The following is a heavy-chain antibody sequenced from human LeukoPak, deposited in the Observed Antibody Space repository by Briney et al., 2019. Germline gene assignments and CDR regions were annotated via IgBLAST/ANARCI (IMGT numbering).Heavy chain of an antibody. Sequence: ASVKVSCKAFGYTFTSNYMHWVRQAPGQGLEWMGWINPNSGGTNYAQKFQGRVTMTRDTSISTAYMELSRLRSDDTAVYYCARSSWLVHDHFDYWGQGTLVTVSS. CDR1: GYTFTSNY. CDR2: INPNSGGT. D-gene: IGHD6-19*01. CDR3: ARSSWLVHDHFDY. J-gene: IGHJ4*02. V-gene: IGHV1-2*02.